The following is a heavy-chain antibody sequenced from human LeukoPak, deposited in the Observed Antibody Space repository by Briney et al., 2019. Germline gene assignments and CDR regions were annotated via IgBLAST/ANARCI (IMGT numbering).Heavy chain of an antibody. Sequence: SQTLSLTCAISGDSVSSNNAAWDWIRQSPSRGLEWLGRTYYRSKWYYDYAVSVKSRITIKPGTSKNQFSLQLNSVTPEDTAVYYCAREVELRFDYWGQGTLVTVSS. D-gene: IGHD3-3*01. CDR3: AREVELRFDY. CDR2: TYYRSKWYY. J-gene: IGHJ4*02. V-gene: IGHV6-1*01. CDR1: GDSVSSNNAA.